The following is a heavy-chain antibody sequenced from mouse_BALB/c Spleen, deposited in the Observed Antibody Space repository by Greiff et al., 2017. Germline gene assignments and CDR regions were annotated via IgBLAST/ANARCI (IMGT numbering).Heavy chain of an antibody. Sequence: QVQLQQSGAELAKPGASVKMSCKASGYTFTSYWMHWVKQRPGQGLEWIGYINPSTGYTEYNQKFKDKATLTADKSSSTAYMQLSSLTSEDSAVYYCARWLLQSRYFDYWGQGTTLPVSS. J-gene: IGHJ2*01. V-gene: IGHV1-7*01. CDR1: GYTFTSYW. D-gene: IGHD2-3*01. CDR3: ARWLLQSRYFDY. CDR2: INPSTGYT.